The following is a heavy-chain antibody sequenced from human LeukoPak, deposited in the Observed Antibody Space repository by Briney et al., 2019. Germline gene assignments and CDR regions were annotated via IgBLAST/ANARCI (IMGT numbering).Heavy chain of an antibody. J-gene: IGHJ3*01. V-gene: IGHV3-48*04. CDR2: ISSSNNII. CDR1: GFTFSSYT. D-gene: IGHD2/OR15-2a*01. Sequence: GGSLRLSCAASGFTFSSYTMNWVRQAPGKGLEWVSYISSSNNIIYYADSVKGRFTISRDNAKNSLYLQMNSLRAEDTAIYYCARGSEYPEVAFDVWGQGTMVTVSS. CDR3: ARGSEYPEVAFDV.